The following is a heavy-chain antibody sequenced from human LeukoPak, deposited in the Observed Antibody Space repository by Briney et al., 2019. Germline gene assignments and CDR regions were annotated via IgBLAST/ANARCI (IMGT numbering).Heavy chain of an antibody. D-gene: IGHD2-2*01. CDR2: MNPNSGNT. CDR1: GYTFTSYD. CDR3: ARVPCSSTSCYRYYYYMDV. Sequence: AXVKVSCKASGYTFTSYDINWVRQAPGQGLEWMGWMNPNSGNTVYAQKFQGRVTMTRNTSISTAYMELSRLRYEDTAVYYCARVPCSSTSCYRYYYYMDVWGKGTTVTVSS. J-gene: IGHJ6*03. V-gene: IGHV1-8*01.